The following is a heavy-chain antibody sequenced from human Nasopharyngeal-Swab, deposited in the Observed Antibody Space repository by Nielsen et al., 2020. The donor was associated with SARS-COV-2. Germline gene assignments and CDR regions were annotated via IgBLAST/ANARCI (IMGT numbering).Heavy chain of an antibody. Sequence: GESLKISCVASGFTFDDYGLHWVRQVPGKGLEWVSLISWDGVNTYYADSVKGRFTISRDNSRNSLFLQMNSLKTEDTALYYCAKGVHYMSYFHTPPSDHWGQGTRSPSPQ. CDR1: GFTFDDYG. J-gene: IGHJ4*02. V-gene: IGHV3-43*01. CDR3: AKGVHYMSYFHTPPSDH. CDR2: ISWDGVNT. D-gene: IGHD3-10*01.